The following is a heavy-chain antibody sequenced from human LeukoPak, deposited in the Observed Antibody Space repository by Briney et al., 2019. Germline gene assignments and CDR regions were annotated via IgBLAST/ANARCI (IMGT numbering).Heavy chain of an antibody. CDR1: GFTLSRNY. Sequence: PGGSLRLSCAPSGFTLSRNYTRWVRQAPGKGLEWVSVIYSGGSTYYADSVKGRFTISRDNSKNTLYLQMNSLRAEDTAEYYCARDDCERGFVPWGQGTLVTVSS. CDR2: IYSGGST. D-gene: IGHD2-21*01. V-gene: IGHV3-53*01. J-gene: IGHJ5*02. CDR3: ARDDCERGFVP.